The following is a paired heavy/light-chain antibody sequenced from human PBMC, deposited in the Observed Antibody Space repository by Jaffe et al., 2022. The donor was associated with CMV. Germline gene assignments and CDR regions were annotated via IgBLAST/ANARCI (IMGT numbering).Heavy chain of an antibody. CDR3: TRDLSEWQLLGAFDS. D-gene: IGHD1-26*01. J-gene: IGHJ4*02. CDR2: VNSDGTFS. Sequence: EVQLVESGGGSVQPGGSLRLSCGASGFTFSSSYMHWVRQAPGKGLVWVARVNSDGTFSTYADSVKGRFTISRDNARNTVFLQMNSLRAEDTAVYYCTRDLSEWQLLGAFDSWGQGALVTVSS. V-gene: IGHV3-74*01. CDR1: GFTFSSSY.
Light chain of an antibody. CDR2: EVT. J-gene: IGLJ1*01. Sequence: QSALTQPASVSGSPGQSITISCTGTNSDVGNYNVVSWYQQHPDKVPKLLIYEVTKRPSGVSDRFSGSKSGNTASLTISGLQPEDEADYYCCSYAGGSTFVFGTATRVTVL. CDR3: CSYAGGSTFV. CDR1: NSDVGNYNV. V-gene: IGLV2-23*02.